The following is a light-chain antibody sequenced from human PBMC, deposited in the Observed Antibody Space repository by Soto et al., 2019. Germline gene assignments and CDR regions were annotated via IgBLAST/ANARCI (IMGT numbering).Light chain of an antibody. CDR2: AAS. V-gene: IGKV1-6*01. CDR1: QGIRND. CDR3: QQYYNWPRT. Sequence: IQMTQSPSSLSASVGDRVTITCRASQGIRNDLGWYQQKPGKAPKLLIYAASSLQSGVPSRFSGSASGTDFTLTISSLQPEDFAVYYCQQYYNWPRTFGQGTKVDIK. J-gene: IGKJ1*01.